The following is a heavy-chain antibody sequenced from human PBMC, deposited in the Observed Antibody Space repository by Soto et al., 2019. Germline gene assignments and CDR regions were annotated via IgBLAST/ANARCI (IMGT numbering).Heavy chain of an antibody. CDR3: ARVVGIAVDDY. V-gene: IGHV1-3*01. D-gene: IGHD6-19*01. Sequence: QVQLVQSGAEVKKPGASVKVSCKASGYTFTSYAMHWVRQAPGQRLEWMGWINAGNGNTKYSQKFQGRVTITRDTSASTASMELSSLRSEDTAVYYLARVVGIAVDDYWGQGTLVTVSS. CDR1: GYTFTSYA. J-gene: IGHJ4*02. CDR2: INAGNGNT.